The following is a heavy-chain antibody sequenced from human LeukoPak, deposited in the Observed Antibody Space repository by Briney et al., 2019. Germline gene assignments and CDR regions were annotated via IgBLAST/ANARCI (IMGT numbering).Heavy chain of an antibody. D-gene: IGHD3-3*01. J-gene: IGHJ4*02. CDR1: GFTFRTYW. Sequence: GGSLRLSCAASGFTFRTYWMHWVRPAPGKGLVWVSRISGDGRSTSYADFVKGRFTISRDNAKNTLFLQIHSLRVEDTAVYYCAAFYDDPAYWGQGTLVTVSS. CDR2: ISGDGRST. V-gene: IGHV3-74*01. CDR3: AAFYDDPAY.